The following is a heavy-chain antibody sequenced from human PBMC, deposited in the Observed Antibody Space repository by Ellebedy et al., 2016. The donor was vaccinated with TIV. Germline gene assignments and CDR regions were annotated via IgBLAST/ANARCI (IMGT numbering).Heavy chain of an antibody. D-gene: IGHD6-19*01. CDR3: ARDLRLYSSGWSPLGY. V-gene: IGHV1-18*01. CDR2: ISAYNGNT. J-gene: IGHJ4*02. Sequence: ASVKVSXKASGYTFTSYGISWVRQSPGQGLEWMGWISAYNGNTNYAQKLQGRVTMTTDTSTSTAHMELRSLRSEDTAVYYCARDLRLYSSGWSPLGYWGQGTLVTVSS. CDR1: GYTFTSYG.